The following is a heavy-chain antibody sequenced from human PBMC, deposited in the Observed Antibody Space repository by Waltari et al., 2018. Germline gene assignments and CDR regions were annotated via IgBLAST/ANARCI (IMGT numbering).Heavy chain of an antibody. CDR1: ASTLSPFW. CDR2: IKKDGSET. CDR3: ARSSQVLRYFDV. Sequence: EVRLVESGGDVVQRGGSLRLTCVAPASTLSPFWMTWVRQAPGRGLEWVAHIKKDGSETYYGDSVKGRFTISRDNARNSVSLHMTELRVEDTAVYYCARSSQVLRYFDVWGQGTLVTV. D-gene: IGHD3-9*01. J-gene: IGHJ4*02. V-gene: IGHV3-7*01.